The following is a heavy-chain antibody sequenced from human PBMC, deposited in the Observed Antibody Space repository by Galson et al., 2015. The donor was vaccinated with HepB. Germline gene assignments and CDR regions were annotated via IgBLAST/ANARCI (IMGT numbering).Heavy chain of an antibody. Sequence: SLRLSCAASGFPFSNYAMSWVRQAPGKGLEWVSAISGSGSNTYYADSVKGRFTISRDNSKNTLYLKMNSLRAEDTAVYYCAKLPLAVAGVKYFQHWGQGTLVTVSP. J-gene: IGHJ1*01. CDR1: GFPFSNYA. D-gene: IGHD6-19*01. CDR3: AKLPLAVAGVKYFQH. CDR2: ISGSGSNT. V-gene: IGHV3-23*01.